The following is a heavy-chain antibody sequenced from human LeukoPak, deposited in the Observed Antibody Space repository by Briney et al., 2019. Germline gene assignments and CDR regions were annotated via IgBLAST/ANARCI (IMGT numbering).Heavy chain of an antibody. CDR2: ISGSDGST. J-gene: IGHJ6*02. Sequence: GGSLRLSCAASRFTFSSFWMTWVRQAPGKGLEWVSTISGSDGSTYYADSVKGRFTISRDNSKNTLYLQMNSLRAEDTAVYYCAKRGSGPFFMDVWGQGTTVTVSS. V-gene: IGHV3-23*01. CDR3: AKRGSGPFFMDV. CDR1: RFTFSSFW. D-gene: IGHD3-10*01.